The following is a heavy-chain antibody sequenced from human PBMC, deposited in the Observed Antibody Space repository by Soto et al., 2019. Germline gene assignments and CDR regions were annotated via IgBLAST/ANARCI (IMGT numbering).Heavy chain of an antibody. Sequence: EVQLVESGGGLVQPGGSLRLSCAASGFTFSSYAMHWVRQAPGKGLEYVSAISSNGGSTYYANSVKGRFTISRDNSKNTLYLQMGSLRAEDMAVYYCARREKTVTTQSYYYYYYMDVWGKGTTVTVSS. CDR3: ARREKTVTTQSYYYYYYMDV. D-gene: IGHD4-17*01. J-gene: IGHJ6*03. CDR1: GFTFSSYA. V-gene: IGHV3-64*01. CDR2: ISSNGGST.